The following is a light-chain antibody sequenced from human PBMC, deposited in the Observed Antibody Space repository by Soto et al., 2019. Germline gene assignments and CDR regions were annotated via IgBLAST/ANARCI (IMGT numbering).Light chain of an antibody. J-gene: IGKJ4*01. CDR3: QQYNAWPLT. Sequence: EMPITQSPATLSVSPRERATLSYRASQSVSRSLAWYQQKPGQAPRLLIYGASTRATGVPARFSGSGSGTEFTLTISSLQSEDFAVYYCQQYNAWPLTFGGGTKVDIK. CDR1: QSVSRS. V-gene: IGKV3-15*01. CDR2: GAS.